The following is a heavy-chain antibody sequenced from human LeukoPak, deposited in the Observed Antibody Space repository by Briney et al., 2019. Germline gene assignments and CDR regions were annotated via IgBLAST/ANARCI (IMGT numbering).Heavy chain of an antibody. Sequence: SETLSLTCTVSGGSISSSSYYWGWVRQPPGKGLEWIGYIYYSGSTYYKPSLKSRVTMSVDTSKNQFSLKLSSVTAADTAVYYCARVYKSGWYQFDYWGQGTLVTVSA. V-gene: IGHV4-39*01. D-gene: IGHD6-13*01. CDR1: GGSISSSSYY. J-gene: IGHJ4*02. CDR3: ARVYKSGWYQFDY. CDR2: IYYSGST.